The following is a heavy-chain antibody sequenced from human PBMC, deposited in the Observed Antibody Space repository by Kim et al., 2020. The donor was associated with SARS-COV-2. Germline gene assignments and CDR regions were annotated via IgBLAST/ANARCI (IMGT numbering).Heavy chain of an antibody. Sequence: GGSLRLSCTSFGFSSRFTFSDSWMTCVRQAPGKGLEWVGRVKNKANGGTADYGAPVKDRFTISRDNSRNTPYLQMDSLEVDDTVVYYCTTDQKHVLGRGVTVSVSS. CDR1: GFSSRFTFSDSW. J-gene: IGHJ6*02. V-gene: IGHV3-15*01. CDR3: TTDQKHV. CDR2: VKNKANGGTA.